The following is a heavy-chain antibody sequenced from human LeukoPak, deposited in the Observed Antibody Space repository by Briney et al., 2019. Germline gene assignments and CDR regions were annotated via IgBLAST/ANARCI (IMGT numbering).Heavy chain of an antibody. CDR2: ISSSGSTI. Sequence: KPGGSLRLSCAASGFTFSDYYMSGLRQARGKGGEGVSYISSSGSTIYYADSVKGRFTISRDNDKNSLYLQMNSLRAEDTAVYYCGSMTRRLGAFDIWGQGTMVTVSS. CDR3: GSMTRRLGAFDI. D-gene: IGHD3-16*01. J-gene: IGHJ3*02. CDR1: GFTFSDYY. V-gene: IGHV3-11*04.